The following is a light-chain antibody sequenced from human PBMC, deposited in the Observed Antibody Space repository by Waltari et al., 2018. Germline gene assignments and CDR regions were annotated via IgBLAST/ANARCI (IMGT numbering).Light chain of an antibody. Sequence: IVLTQSPGTLSLSPGERATLSCRASQSVSRSLAWYQQTPGQAPKLRIYGASTRATGIPDRFTGSGSGTDFSLTISSLEPEDFAIYFCQHYVRLPATFGQGTKVEIK. J-gene: IGKJ1*01. V-gene: IGKV3-20*01. CDR1: QSVSRS. CDR2: GAS. CDR3: QHYVRLPAT.